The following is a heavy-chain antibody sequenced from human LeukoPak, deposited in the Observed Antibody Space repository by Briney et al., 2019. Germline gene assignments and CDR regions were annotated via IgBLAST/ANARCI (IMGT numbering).Heavy chain of an antibody. CDR2: INSDGSST. D-gene: IGHD3-3*01. CDR3: AREPFPLEWLSTPAFDY. J-gene: IGHJ4*02. V-gene: IGHV3-74*01. CDR1: GFTFSSYW. Sequence: GGSLRLSCAASGFTFSSYWMHWVRQAPGKGLVWVSHINSDGSSTSYADSVKGRFTISRDNAKNTLYLQMNSLRAEDTAVYYCAREPFPLEWLSTPAFDYWGQGTLVTVSS.